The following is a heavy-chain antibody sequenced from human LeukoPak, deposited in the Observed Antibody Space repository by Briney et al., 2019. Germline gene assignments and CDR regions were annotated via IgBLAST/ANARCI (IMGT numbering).Heavy chain of an antibody. CDR1: GGTFSNYA. CDR2: IIPIFGTA. J-gene: IGHJ4*02. Sequence: SVKVSCKASGGTFSNYAINWVRQAPGQGLEWMGGIIPIFGTANYAQKFQGRVTITADESTSTAYMELSSLRSEDTAVYYCARENRMYLRPPHFDYWGQGTLVTVSS. CDR3: ARENRMYLRPPHFDY. D-gene: IGHD2-8*01. V-gene: IGHV1-69*13.